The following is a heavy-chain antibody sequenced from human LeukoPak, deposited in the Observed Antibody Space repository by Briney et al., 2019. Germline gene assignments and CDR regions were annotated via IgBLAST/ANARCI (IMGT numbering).Heavy chain of an antibody. D-gene: IGHD6-13*01. CDR2: IYASGST. J-gene: IGHJ4*02. CDR3: AKMGSSWDFDY. CDR1: GGSIRTDY. Sequence: SETLSLTCTVSGGSIRTDYCNWFRQPAGKGLEWIGRIYASGSTNSNPSLKSRVTMSVDTSKNQFSLKLTSVTAADTAVYYCAKMGSSWDFDYWGQGTLVSVSS. V-gene: IGHV4-4*07.